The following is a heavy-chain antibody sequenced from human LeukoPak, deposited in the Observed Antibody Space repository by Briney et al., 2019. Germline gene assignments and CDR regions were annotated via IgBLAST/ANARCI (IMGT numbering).Heavy chain of an antibody. Sequence: GGSLRLSCAASGFTFSNYWMHWVRQAPGKGLVWVSHINSDGSSTGYADSVKGRFTISRDNAKNTLYLQMNSLRAEDTAVYYCASPVRGTYYYDSSGYSSELGYWGQGTLVTVSS. J-gene: IGHJ4*02. CDR1: GFTFSNYW. CDR3: ASPVRGTYYYDSSGYSSELGY. CDR2: INSDGSST. V-gene: IGHV3-74*01. D-gene: IGHD3-22*01.